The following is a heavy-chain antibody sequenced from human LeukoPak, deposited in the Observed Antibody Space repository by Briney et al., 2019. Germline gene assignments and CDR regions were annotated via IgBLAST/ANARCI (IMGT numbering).Heavy chain of an antibody. CDR2: IHYSGKA. V-gene: IGHV4-59*01. J-gene: IGHJ6*02. Sequence: SATLSLTCTVSGGSISGYYWTWTRQPPGKGLEWIGQIHYSGKADYNPSLRSRITISVDTSKNQMFLKLSSLTAADTAVYYCARFGVDYDMGVWGQGTTVTVSS. D-gene: IGHD3-16*01. CDR3: ARFGVDYDMGV. CDR1: GGSISGYY.